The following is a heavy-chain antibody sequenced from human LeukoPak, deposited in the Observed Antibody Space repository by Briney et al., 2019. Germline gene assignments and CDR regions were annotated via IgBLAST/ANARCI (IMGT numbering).Heavy chain of an antibody. D-gene: IGHD3-10*01. CDR2: IYYSGST. J-gene: IGHJ4*02. Sequence: SETLSLACTVSGGSISSYYWSWIRQPPGKGLEWIGYIYYSGSTNYNPSLKSRVTISVDTSKNQFSLKLSSVTAADTAVYYCARGLWFGELSTIDYWGQGTLVTVSS. V-gene: IGHV4-59*01. CDR1: GGSISSYY. CDR3: ARGLWFGELSTIDY.